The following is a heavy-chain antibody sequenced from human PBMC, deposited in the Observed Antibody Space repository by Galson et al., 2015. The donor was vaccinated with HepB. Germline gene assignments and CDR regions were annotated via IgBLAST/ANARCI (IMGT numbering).Heavy chain of an antibody. Sequence: SLRLSCGASGFTFSTYSMNWVRQAPGKGLEWVSSISSSSSYIYYADSVKGRFTISRDNAKNSLYLQMNSLRAEDTAVYYCARDLRRPRDTWIQLWVLYGVDVWGQGTTVTVSS. CDR2: ISSSSSYI. D-gene: IGHD5-18*01. V-gene: IGHV3-21*01. CDR1: GFTFSTYS. CDR3: ARDLRRPRDTWIQLWVLYGVDV. J-gene: IGHJ6*02.